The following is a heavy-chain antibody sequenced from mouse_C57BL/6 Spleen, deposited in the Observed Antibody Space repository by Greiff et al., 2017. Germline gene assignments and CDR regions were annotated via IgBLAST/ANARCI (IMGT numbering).Heavy chain of an antibody. CDR3: ARGADGYYVYFDY. Sequence: QVQLQQPGAELVKPGASVKLSCKASGYTFTSYWMHWVKQRPGQGLEWIGMIHPNSGSTNYNEKFKSKATLTVDKSSSTAYMQLSSLTSEDSAVYYCARGADGYYVYFDYWGQGTTLTVSS. CDR1: GYTFTSYW. J-gene: IGHJ2*01. V-gene: IGHV1-64*01. CDR2: IHPNSGST. D-gene: IGHD2-3*01.